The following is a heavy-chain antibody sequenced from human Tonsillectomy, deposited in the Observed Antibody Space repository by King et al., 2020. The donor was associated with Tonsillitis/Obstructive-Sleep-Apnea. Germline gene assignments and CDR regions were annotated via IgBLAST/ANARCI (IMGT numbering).Heavy chain of an antibody. V-gene: IGHV3-30*04. CDR2: ISYDGSNK. CDR3: ARDPEGSSSYTYYYYMDV. D-gene: IGHD6-6*01. J-gene: IGHJ6*03. Sequence: VQLVESGGGVVQPGRSLRLSCAASGFTFSSYAMHWVRQAPGKGLEWVAVISYDGSNKYYADSVKGRFTISRDNSKNTLYLQMNSLRAEDTAVYYCARDPEGSSSYTYYYYMDVWGKGTTVTVSS. CDR1: GFTFSSYA.